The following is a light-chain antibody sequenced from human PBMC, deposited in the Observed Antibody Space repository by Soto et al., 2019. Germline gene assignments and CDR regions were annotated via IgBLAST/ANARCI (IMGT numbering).Light chain of an antibody. J-gene: IGLJ1*01. Sequence: QSVLTQPASVSGSPGQSITISCTGTSSDVGGYNYVSWHQQRPGKVPRLMIYDVSNRPSGVSNRFSGSKSGNTASLTISGLQAEDEADYYCTSNTSSDTYVFGTGTKVTVL. CDR1: SSDVGGYNY. V-gene: IGLV2-14*01. CDR3: TSNTSSDTYV. CDR2: DVS.